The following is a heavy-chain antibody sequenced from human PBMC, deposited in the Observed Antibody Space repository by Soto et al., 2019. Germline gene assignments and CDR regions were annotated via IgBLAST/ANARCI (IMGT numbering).Heavy chain of an antibody. CDR2: IYYSGVT. Sequence: QVQLQESGPGLVKPSQTLSLTCTVSGGSISSGGYYWSWIRQHPGKGLEWIGYIYYSGVTYYNPSLKSRVPRSTDASKNLFSLKLSSVTAADTALYYCARGVNSDFWSGYYRGGHWFDPWGQGTLVTVSS. CDR3: ARGVNSDFWSGYYRGGHWFDP. D-gene: IGHD3-3*01. V-gene: IGHV4-31*03. J-gene: IGHJ5*02. CDR1: GGSISSGGYY.